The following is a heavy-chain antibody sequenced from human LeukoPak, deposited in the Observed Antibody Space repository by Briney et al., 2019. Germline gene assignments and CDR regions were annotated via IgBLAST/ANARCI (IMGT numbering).Heavy chain of an antibody. Sequence: SETLSLTCAVYGGSFSGYYWSWIRQPPGKGLEWIGEINHSGSTSYNPSLKSRVTISVDTSKNQFSLKLSSVTAADTAVYYCARGREYCSGGSCYRYYYYYMDVWGKGTTVTVSS. CDR1: GGSFSGYY. CDR2: INHSGST. J-gene: IGHJ6*03. CDR3: ARGREYCSGGSCYRYYYYYMDV. V-gene: IGHV4-34*01. D-gene: IGHD2-15*01.